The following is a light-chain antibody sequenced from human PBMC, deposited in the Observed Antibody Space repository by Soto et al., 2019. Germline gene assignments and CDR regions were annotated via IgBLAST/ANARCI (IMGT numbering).Light chain of an antibody. V-gene: IGLV2-23*03. CDR2: EGT. Sequence: QSVLTQPASVSGSPRHAITISCTGTSSDVGSYNLFSWYQQHPGKAPKLMIYEGTQRPSGVSDRFSGAKSGNTASLTISGLQAEDEADYYCCSYAGSTTFWVFGGGTKLTVL. CDR3: CSYAGSTTFWV. CDR1: SSDVGSYNL. J-gene: IGLJ3*02.